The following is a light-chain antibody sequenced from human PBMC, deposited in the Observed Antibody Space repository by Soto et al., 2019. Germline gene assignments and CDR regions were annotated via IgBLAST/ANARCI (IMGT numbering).Light chain of an antibody. CDR1: QSILSSY. Sequence: EIVLTLSPGTLSLYPGESATLSCRASQSILSSYLAWYQQKPGQAPRLLIYGASSRATGIPDRFSGDGSGTDFTLNISRLEPEDFAVYYCQQYSLSPLTFGGRTKVDIK. CDR2: GAS. CDR3: QQYSLSPLT. J-gene: IGKJ4*01. V-gene: IGKV3-20*01.